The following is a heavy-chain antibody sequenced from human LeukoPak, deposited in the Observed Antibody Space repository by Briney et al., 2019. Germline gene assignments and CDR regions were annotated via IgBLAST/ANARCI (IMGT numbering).Heavy chain of an antibody. V-gene: IGHV3-53*01. J-gene: IGHJ4*02. CDR1: GITVSTNY. CDR2: AFSGGRT. CDR3: AGRVTGYSSGYVY. D-gene: IGHD5-18*01. Sequence: GGSLRLSCAASGITVSTNYMSWVRQAPGKGLEWVSIAFSGGRTFYADSVKGRFTISRDSSKNTVFLQMNSLRAEDTAVYYCAGRVTGYSSGYVYWGQGTLVTVSS.